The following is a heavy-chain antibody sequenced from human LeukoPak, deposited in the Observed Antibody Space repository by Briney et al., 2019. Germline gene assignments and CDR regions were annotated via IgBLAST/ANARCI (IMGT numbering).Heavy chain of an antibody. Sequence: SETLSLTCTASGGCINSCYWSWLRQPPGKGLEWIGYIYYSGSTKYNPSIKSRVTISVDTSKNQYSLKLSSVTAADTAVYYCARGFAQLASLYYYGMDVWGQGTTVTVSS. CDR3: ARGFAQLASLYYYGMDV. V-gene: IGHV4-59*08. D-gene: IGHD6-13*01. CDR2: IYYSGST. CDR1: GGCINSCY. J-gene: IGHJ6*02.